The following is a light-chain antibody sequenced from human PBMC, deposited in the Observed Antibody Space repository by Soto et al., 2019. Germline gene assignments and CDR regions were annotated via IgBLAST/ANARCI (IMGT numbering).Light chain of an antibody. CDR3: QQYNNWFT. CDR1: QSVSIN. V-gene: IGKV3-15*01. J-gene: IGKJ4*01. CDR2: AIS. Sequence: IVLTQSPTTLSVSPGERATLSCRASQSVSINLAWYQQKPGQAPRLLIYAISTRATGIPARFSGSGSGTEFTLTISSLQSEDFAVYYCQQYNNWFTFGGGTKVDIE.